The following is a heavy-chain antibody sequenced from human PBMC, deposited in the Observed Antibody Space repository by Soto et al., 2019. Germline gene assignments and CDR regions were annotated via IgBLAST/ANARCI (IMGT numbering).Heavy chain of an antibody. CDR3: ARDHGTYSFRYYYGMDV. J-gene: IGHJ6*02. Sequence: ASVKVSCKASGYTFTGYCMHWVRQAPGQGLEWMGWINPNSGGTNYAQKFQGWVTMTRDTSISTAYMELSRLRSDDTAVYYCARDHGTYSFRYYYGMDVWGQGTTVTVSS. D-gene: IGHD2-21*01. V-gene: IGHV1-2*04. CDR1: GYTFTGYC. CDR2: INPNSGGT.